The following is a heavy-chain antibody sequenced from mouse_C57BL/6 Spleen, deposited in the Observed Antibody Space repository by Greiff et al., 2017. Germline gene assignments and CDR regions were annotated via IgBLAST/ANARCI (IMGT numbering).Heavy chain of an antibody. J-gene: IGHJ4*01. V-gene: IGHV1-53*01. CDR3: ARSRNGYYAMDY. CDR1: GYTFTSYW. Sequence: QVQLQPPGTELVKPGASVKLSCKASGYTFTSYWMHWVKQRPGQGLELIGNINPSNGGTNYNEKFKSKATLTVDKSSSTAYMQLSSLTSEDSAVYYCARSRNGYYAMDYWGQGTSVTVSS. CDR2: INPSNGGT.